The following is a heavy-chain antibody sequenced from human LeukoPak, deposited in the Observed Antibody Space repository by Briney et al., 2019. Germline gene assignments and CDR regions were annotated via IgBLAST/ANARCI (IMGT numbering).Heavy chain of an antibody. Sequence: ASVKVSCKASGYTFTGYYMHWVRQAPGQGLEWMGWINPNSGGTNYAQKFQGRVTMTRDTSISTAYMELSRLRSDDTAVYYCASWGDCTNGVCYTGDFDYWGQGTLVTVSS. CDR3: ASWGDCTNGVCYTGDFDY. D-gene: IGHD2-8*01. CDR1: GYTFTGYY. CDR2: INPNSGGT. J-gene: IGHJ4*02. V-gene: IGHV1-2*02.